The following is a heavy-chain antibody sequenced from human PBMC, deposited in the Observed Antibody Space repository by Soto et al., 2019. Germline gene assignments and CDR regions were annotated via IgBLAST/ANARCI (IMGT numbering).Heavy chain of an antibody. Sequence: GGSLRVAYAASGFTFSGFSMNWDRQALGKGLEWVSSVTSSPSSMFYADSVKGRFTISRDDAKDSLFLQMNSLRADDTAVYYCASEADFASSGYVLDYWGLGTLVTVAS. J-gene: IGHJ4*02. D-gene: IGHD3-22*01. CDR3: ASEADFASSGYVLDY. CDR2: VTSSPSSM. CDR1: GFTFSGFS. V-gene: IGHV3-21*01.